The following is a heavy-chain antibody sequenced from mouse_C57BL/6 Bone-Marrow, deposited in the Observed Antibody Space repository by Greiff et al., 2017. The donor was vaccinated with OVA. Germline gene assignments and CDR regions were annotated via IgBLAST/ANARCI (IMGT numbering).Heavy chain of an antibody. D-gene: IGHD1-1*01. Sequence: QVQLQQSGAELVRPGASVTLSCKASGYTFTSYGISWVKQRTGQGLEWIGEIYPRSGNTYYNEKFKGKATLTVDKSSSTAYMELRSLTSEDSAVYFCARRGKTLSWFAYWGQGTLVTVSA. V-gene: IGHV1-81*01. CDR1: GYTFTSYG. J-gene: IGHJ3*01. CDR2: IYPRSGNT. CDR3: ARRGKTLSWFAY.